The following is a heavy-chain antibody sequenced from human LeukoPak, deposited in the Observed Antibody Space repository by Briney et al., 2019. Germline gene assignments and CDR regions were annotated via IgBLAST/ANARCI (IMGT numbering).Heavy chain of an antibody. J-gene: IGHJ4*02. V-gene: IGHV3-74*01. CDR1: GFTFSGYW. CDR2: IDGDGSST. D-gene: IGHD6-19*01. CDR3: ARALRLAVNLDY. Sequence: GGSVRLSCAASGFTFSGYWMHWVRQAPGKGLVWVSHIDGDGSSTNYADSVKGRFTISRDNAKNTLYLQMNSLRAEDTAVYYCARALRLAVNLDYWGQGTLVTVSS.